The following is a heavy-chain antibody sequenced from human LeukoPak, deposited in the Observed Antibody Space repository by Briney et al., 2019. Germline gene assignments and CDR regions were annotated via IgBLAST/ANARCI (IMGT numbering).Heavy chain of an antibody. Sequence: GASVKVSCKASGYTFTSYGISWVRQAPGQGLEWMGWISAYNGNTNYAQKLQGRVTMTSDTSTSPAYMELRRLRSDDTAVYYCARDGVRELTSPDAFDIWGQGTMVTVSS. CDR3: ARDGVRELTSPDAFDI. CDR2: ISAYNGNT. V-gene: IGHV1-18*01. J-gene: IGHJ3*02. D-gene: IGHD1-26*01. CDR1: GYTFTSYG.